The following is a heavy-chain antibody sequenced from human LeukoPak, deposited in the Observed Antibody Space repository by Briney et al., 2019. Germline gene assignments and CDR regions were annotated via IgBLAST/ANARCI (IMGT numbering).Heavy chain of an antibody. J-gene: IGHJ4*02. V-gene: IGHV3-15*01. D-gene: IGHD2-21*01. CDR1: GFIFTNAW. Sequence: GGSLRLSCAASGFIFTNAWVTWVRQAPGKGLEWVGRIKTKSDGGTTDYAAPVKGRFTISRDDSKKMIYLHMNSLKTEDTAVYFCTTESRFRLILDYWGLGTLVTVSS. CDR2: IKTKSDGGTT. CDR3: TTESRFRLILDY.